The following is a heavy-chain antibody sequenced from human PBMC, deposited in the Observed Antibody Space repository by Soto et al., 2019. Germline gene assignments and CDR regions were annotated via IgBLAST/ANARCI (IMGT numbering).Heavy chain of an antibody. D-gene: IGHD1-1*01. CDR2: VDRTGSPL. CDR3: TGGGSLYPRTKGDY. V-gene: IGHV3-11*01. J-gene: IGHJ4*02. Sequence: PGGSLRLPCAASGFTFSDYYMGWVRQAPGKGLEWISFVDRTGSPLFYADSVKGRFTISRDNAKNSLFLQMNSLRVEDTAVYSCTGGGSLYPRTKGDYVGPGTQVTISS. CDR1: GFTFSDYY.